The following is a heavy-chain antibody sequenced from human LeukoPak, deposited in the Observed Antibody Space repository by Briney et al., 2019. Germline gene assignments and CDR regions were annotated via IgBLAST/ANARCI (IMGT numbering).Heavy chain of an antibody. J-gene: IGHJ6*03. D-gene: IGHD6-13*01. CDR2: IKHRGST. Sequence: SETLSLTCAVYGGSFSGYYWSWLRQPPGKGLEGIGEIKHRGSTKFNPSLKSPVPISVDTYKNQFSLKLRSVTAADAAVYYCARTTEAHSWQTRYYSYYMDVWGKGTTVTVSS. CDR3: ARTTEAHSWQTRYYSYYMDV. V-gene: IGHV4-34*01. CDR1: GGSFSGYY.